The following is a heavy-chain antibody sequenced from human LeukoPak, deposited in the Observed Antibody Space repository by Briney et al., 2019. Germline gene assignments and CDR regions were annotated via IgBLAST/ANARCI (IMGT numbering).Heavy chain of an antibody. CDR3: ASSGWYKGVAFDI. V-gene: IGHV3-23*01. CDR1: GFTFSSYA. D-gene: IGHD6-19*01. J-gene: IGHJ3*02. Sequence: PGGSLRLSCVASGFTFSSYAMSWVRQAPGEGLEWVSAISGSGGSTYYADSVKGRFTISRDNSKNTLYLQMNSLRAEDTAVYYCASSGWYKGVAFDIWGQGTMVTVSS. CDR2: ISGSGGST.